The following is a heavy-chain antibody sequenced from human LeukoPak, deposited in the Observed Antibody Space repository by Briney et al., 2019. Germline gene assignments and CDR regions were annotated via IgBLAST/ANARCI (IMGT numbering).Heavy chain of an antibody. CDR1: GGSISNYY. J-gene: IGHJ5*02. CDR2: SYYSGST. CDR3: ARRQRGGWFDP. D-gene: IGHD2-15*01. Sequence: SETLPLTCTVSGGSISNYYWSWIRQPPGKGLEWIGYSYYSGSTNYSPSLKSRVTISVDTSKNQFSLKLSSVTAADTAVYYCARRQRGGWFDPWGQGTLVTVSS. V-gene: IGHV4-59*08.